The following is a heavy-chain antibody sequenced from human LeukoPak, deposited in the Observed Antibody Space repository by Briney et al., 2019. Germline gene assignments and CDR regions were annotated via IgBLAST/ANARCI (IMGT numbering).Heavy chain of an antibody. CDR1: GGTSSSYA. CDR3: ARETVVIPRVVPYYFDY. J-gene: IGHJ4*02. CDR2: IIPILGIA. D-gene: IGHD4-23*01. Sequence: PWASVKVSCKASGGTSSSYAISWVRQAPGQGLEWMGRIIPILGIANYAQKFQGRVTITADKSTSTAYMELSSLRSEDTAVYYCARETVVIPRVVPYYFDYWGQGTLVTVSS. V-gene: IGHV1-69*04.